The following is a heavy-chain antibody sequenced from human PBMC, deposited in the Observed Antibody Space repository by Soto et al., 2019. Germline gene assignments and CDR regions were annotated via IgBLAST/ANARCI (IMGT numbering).Heavy chain of an antibody. Sequence: LRLSCAASGFTFSDYYMNWIRQAPGRGLEWVSYISTSGSYTNYADSVKGRFTISRDNARNSLYLQMNTLRAEDTAVYYCARDQLLWFGDLNYYFDYWGQGTLVTVSS. CDR1: GFTFSDYY. J-gene: IGHJ4*02. D-gene: IGHD3-10*01. CDR3: ARDQLLWFGDLNYYFDY. V-gene: IGHV3-11*06. CDR2: ISTSGSYT.